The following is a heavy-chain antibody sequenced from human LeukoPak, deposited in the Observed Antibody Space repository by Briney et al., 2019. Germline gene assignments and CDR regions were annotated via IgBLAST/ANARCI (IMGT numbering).Heavy chain of an antibody. CDR2: INTDGNST. CDR3: AVATDFSVYYYYMDV. D-gene: IGHD5-12*01. Sequence: GGSLRLSCAASGFTFSSYWMHWVRQAPGKGLVWVSRINTDGNSTSYADSVKGRFTISRDNAKNTVYLQMNSLRAEDTAVYYCAVATDFSVYYYYMDVWGKGTTVTVSS. CDR1: GFTFSSYW. J-gene: IGHJ6*03. V-gene: IGHV3-74*01.